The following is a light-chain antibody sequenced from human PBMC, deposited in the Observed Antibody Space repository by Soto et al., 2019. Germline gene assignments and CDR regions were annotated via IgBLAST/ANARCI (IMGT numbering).Light chain of an antibody. CDR1: QSVNSGY. V-gene: IGKV3-20*01. CDR2: ATS. Sequence: IVLTQSPGTLSLSPGERATLSCRASQSVNSGYLAWYQQKPGQAPRLLICATSIRTTDFTDRFSGRGSGTDFALTISRVEAEDSAVYYCQLQQFDSSRVYSFAQGTKLEIK. J-gene: IGKJ2*01. CDR3: QLQQFDSSRVYS.